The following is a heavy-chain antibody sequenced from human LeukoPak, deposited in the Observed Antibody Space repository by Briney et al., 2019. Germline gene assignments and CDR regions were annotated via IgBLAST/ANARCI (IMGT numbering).Heavy chain of an antibody. V-gene: IGHV3-23*01. D-gene: IGHD1-26*01. Sequence: GGSLRLSCAASGFTFSNAWMSWVRQAPGKGLEWVSAISGSGGSTYYADSVKGRFTISRDNSKNTLYLQMNSLRAEDTAVYYCAKDDGGSYYIYYYYMDVWGKGTTVTISS. CDR2: ISGSGGST. CDR1: GFTFSNAW. J-gene: IGHJ6*03. CDR3: AKDDGGSYYIYYYYMDV.